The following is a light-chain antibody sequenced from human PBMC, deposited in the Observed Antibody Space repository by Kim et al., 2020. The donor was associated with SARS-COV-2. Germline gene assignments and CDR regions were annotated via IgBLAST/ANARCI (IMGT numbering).Light chain of an antibody. J-gene: IGLJ2*01. Sequence: QSVTIACAGSSYDIGTNTGNWYQLVPGTAPRLLIHTNNQRPSGVPDRFSGSKADTSASLAISGLQSEDEADYFCAAWDDSLNGFVAFGGGTQLTVL. CDR3: AAWDDSLNGFVA. V-gene: IGLV1-44*01. CDR2: TNN. CDR1: SYDIGTNT.